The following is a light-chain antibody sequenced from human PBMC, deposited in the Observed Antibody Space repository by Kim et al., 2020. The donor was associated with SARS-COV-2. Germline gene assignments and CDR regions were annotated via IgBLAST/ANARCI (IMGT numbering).Light chain of an antibody. CDR2: QDS. Sequence: VSPGQTASITCSGDKLGDKYACWYQQKPGQSPVLVIYQDSKRPSGIPERFSGSNSGNTATLTISGTQAMDEADYYCQAWDSSTAVVFGGGTQLTIL. CDR1: KLGDKY. J-gene: IGLJ2*01. V-gene: IGLV3-1*01. CDR3: QAWDSSTAVV.